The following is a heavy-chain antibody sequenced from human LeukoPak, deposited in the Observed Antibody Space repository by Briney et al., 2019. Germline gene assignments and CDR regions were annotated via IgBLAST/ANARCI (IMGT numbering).Heavy chain of an antibody. J-gene: IGHJ5*02. Sequence: PSETLSLTCTVSGDSISSGGYYWSWIRQHPGKGLEWIGYIYYSGSTYYNPSLKGRVTISVDTSKSQFSLKLSSVTAADTAVYYCARILRVTMVRGVTYNWFDPWGQGTLVTVSS. CDR3: ARILRVTMVRGVTYNWFDP. CDR2: IYYSGST. V-gene: IGHV4-31*03. CDR1: GDSISSGGYY. D-gene: IGHD3-10*01.